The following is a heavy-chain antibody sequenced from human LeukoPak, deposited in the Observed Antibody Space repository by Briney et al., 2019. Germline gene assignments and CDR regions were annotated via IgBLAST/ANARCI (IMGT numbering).Heavy chain of an antibody. CDR2: ISAYNGNT. D-gene: IGHD3-22*01. Sequence: GAPVKASYTAAGSTFTTYGISSVGEAPRHRLKCLGWISAYNGNTEYAQKRQGRVIMTTDTSTSTAYMELRSLRSDNTAVYYCARGWQSTTAYYYDSSGYYPPYYGMDFWGQGTTVTVSS. J-gene: IGHJ6*02. CDR3: ARGWQSTTAYYYDSSGYYPPYYGMDF. V-gene: IGHV1-18*01. CDR1: GSTFTTYG.